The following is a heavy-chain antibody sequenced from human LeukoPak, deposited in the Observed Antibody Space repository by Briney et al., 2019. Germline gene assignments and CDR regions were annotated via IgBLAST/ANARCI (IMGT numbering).Heavy chain of an antibody. CDR3: ARDRGYSSSWYGDY. CDR1: GYTFTSYG. CDR2: ISAYNGNT. D-gene: IGHD6-13*01. V-gene: IGHV1-18*01. Sequence: ESSVKVSCKASGYTFTSYGISWVRQAPGQGLEWMGWISAYNGNTNYAQKLQGRVTMTTDTSTNTAYMELRSLRSDDTAVYYCARDRGYSSSWYGDYWGQGTLVTVSS. J-gene: IGHJ4*02.